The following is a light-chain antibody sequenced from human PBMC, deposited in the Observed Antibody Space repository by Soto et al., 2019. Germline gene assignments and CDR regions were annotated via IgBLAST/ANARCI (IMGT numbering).Light chain of an antibody. J-gene: IGLJ1*01. CDR3: ISYAGSNNLGV. V-gene: IGLV2-8*01. Sequence: QSVLTQPPSASGSPEQSVTISCTGTSSDFGGYNYVSWYQQHPGKAPKLVIFEVSKRPSGVPDRFSGSKSGNTASLTVSGLQAEDEADYYCISYAGSNNLGVFGTGTKVTVL. CDR2: EVS. CDR1: SSDFGGYNY.